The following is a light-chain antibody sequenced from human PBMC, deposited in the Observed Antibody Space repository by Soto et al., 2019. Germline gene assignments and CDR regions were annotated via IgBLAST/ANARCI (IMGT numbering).Light chain of an antibody. CDR3: HSRA. CDR2: DAS. Sequence: DIHLTQTPSTLSSSLGDDVTITCRASQTISRWLAWYQQKPGRAPKLLIYDASTLESGVPSRFSGSGSETEFTLTISRLQPDDFATYFCHSRAFGQGTRLEIK. CDR1: QTISRW. J-gene: IGKJ5*01. V-gene: IGKV1-5*01.